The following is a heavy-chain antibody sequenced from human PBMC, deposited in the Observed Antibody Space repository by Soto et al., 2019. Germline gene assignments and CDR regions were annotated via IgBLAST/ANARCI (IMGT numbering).Heavy chain of an antibody. V-gene: IGHV3-53*01. Sequence: EVQLVESGGGLIQPGGSLRLSCAASGFIVSSNYMSWVRQAPGKGLEWVSVIYNSGTTDYADSVKGRFTISRDNSTNTASLQMNSPRGEDTAMYYCARAARRGVVWGQGTTVTVSS. CDR3: ARAARRGVV. CDR1: GFIVSSNY. J-gene: IGHJ6*02. D-gene: IGHD3-10*01. CDR2: IYNSGTT.